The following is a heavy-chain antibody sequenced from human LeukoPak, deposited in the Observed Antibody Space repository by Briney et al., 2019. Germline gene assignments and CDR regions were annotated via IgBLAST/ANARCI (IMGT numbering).Heavy chain of an antibody. CDR2: TYYRSKWYN. J-gene: IGHJ6*03. Sequence: SQTLSLTCAISGDSVSSNSAAWNWIRQSPSRGLEWLGRTYYRSKWYNDYAVSVKSRITINPDTSKNQFSLQLNSVTPEDAAVYYCASIGLVPATPYYYYYMDVWGKGTTVTVSS. D-gene: IGHD2-2*01. CDR1: GDSVSSNSAA. CDR3: ASIGLVPATPYYYYYMDV. V-gene: IGHV6-1*01.